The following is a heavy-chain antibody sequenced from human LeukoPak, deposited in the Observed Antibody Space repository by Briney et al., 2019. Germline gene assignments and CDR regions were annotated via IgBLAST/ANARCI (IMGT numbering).Heavy chain of an antibody. Sequence: ASVNVSCTASGYTLTSYYMHWVRQAPGQGLEWMGIIDTSGSTTSYTQKLQGRVTMTRDTSPRTVYMELSRLRSEDTAVYYCARACGDGDPPDYWGQGTLVTVSS. CDR3: ARACGDGDPPDY. V-gene: IGHV1-46*01. CDR1: GYTLTSYY. D-gene: IGHD5-24*01. CDR2: IDTSGSTT. J-gene: IGHJ4*02.